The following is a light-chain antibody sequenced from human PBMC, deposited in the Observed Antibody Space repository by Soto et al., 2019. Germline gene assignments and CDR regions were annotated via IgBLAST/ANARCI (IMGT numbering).Light chain of an antibody. Sequence: DFQMTQSPSSLSASVGDRVTITCRATQAIKNFLNWYQQKPGRAPKLLISDASTLHRGVPSRFSGSGAGTHFTFVISSLQPEDVGTYYGQQSENLPLTFGQGTRLDIK. CDR3: QQSENLPLT. J-gene: IGKJ5*01. CDR1: QAIKNF. V-gene: IGKV1-33*01. CDR2: DAS.